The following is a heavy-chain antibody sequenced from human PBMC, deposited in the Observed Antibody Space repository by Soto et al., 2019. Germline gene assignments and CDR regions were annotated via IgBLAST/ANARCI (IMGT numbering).Heavy chain of an antibody. V-gene: IGHV3-48*02. CDR2: MSSRSLTI. CDR1: GFTSTPYT. CDR3: ARGGSSSDNGMDV. D-gene: IGHD6-6*01. J-gene: IGHJ6*02. Sequence: EVQLVESGGGLVQPGGPWRASCEASGFTSTPYTRNWVRQAPGKGLGWVSYMSSRSLTIYYTDSVKGRFTISRDNAKNSLYLQMNSLRDEDTAVYYCARGGSSSDNGMDVWGQGTTVTVSS.